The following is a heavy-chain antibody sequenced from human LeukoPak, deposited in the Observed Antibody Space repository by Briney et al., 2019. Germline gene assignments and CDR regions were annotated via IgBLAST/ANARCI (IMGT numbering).Heavy chain of an antibody. Sequence: PSETLSLTCTVSGGSISSYYWSWIRQPPGKGLEWIGYIYYSGSTNYNPSLKRRVTISVDTSKNQFSLKLSSVTAADTAVYYCASTSVTTGPFDYWGQGTLVTVSS. J-gene: IGHJ4*02. D-gene: IGHD4-17*01. CDR2: IYYSGST. CDR3: ASTSVTTGPFDY. V-gene: IGHV4-59*01. CDR1: GGSISSYY.